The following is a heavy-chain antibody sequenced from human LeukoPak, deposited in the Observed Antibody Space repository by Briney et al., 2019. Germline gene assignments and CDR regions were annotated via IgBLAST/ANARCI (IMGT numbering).Heavy chain of an antibody. J-gene: IGHJ4*02. CDR2: ISKSGSPV. CDR1: GFIFSSYW. D-gene: IGHD1-7*01. Sequence: GGSLRLSCAASGFIFSSYWMSWVRQAPGKGLEWVSYISKSGSPVYYADSVKGRFTISRDNAENSLYLQMNSLRAEDTAVYYCARGTNWNYYWGQGTLVTVSS. V-gene: IGHV3-48*04. CDR3: ARGTNWNYY.